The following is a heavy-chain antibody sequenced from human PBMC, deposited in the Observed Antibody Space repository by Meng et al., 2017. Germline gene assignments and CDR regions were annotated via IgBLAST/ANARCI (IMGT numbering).Heavy chain of an antibody. Sequence: GESLKISCAASGFTFSSYGMHWLRQAPGKGLEWVAVIWYDGSNKYFADSVKGRFTISRDNSKNTLYLQMNSLRAEDTAVYYCARDPYCSSTSCYAIVNYFDYWGQGTLVTVSS. CDR2: IWYDGSNK. D-gene: IGHD2-2*01. CDR1: GFTFSSYG. V-gene: IGHV3-33*01. CDR3: ARDPYCSSTSCYAIVNYFDY. J-gene: IGHJ4*02.